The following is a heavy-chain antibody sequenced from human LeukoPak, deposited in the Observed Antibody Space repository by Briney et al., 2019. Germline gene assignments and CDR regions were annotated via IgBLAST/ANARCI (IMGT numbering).Heavy chain of an antibody. CDR2: IIPILGIA. Sequence: ASVKVSCKASGGTFSSYAISWVRQAPGQGLAWMGRIIPILGIANYAQKFQGRVTITADKSTSTAYMELSSLRSEDTAVYYCARVYYYDSSGYPNWFDPWGQGTLVTVSS. V-gene: IGHV1-69*04. D-gene: IGHD3-22*01. CDR1: GGTFSSYA. CDR3: ARVYYYDSSGYPNWFDP. J-gene: IGHJ5*02.